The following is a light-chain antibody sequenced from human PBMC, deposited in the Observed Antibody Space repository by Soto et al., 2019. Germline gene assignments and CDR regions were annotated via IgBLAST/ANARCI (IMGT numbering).Light chain of an antibody. CDR1: QGIGSF. CDR2: AAS. V-gene: IGKV1-9*01. J-gene: IGKJ4*01. Sequence: DIQMTQSPSSLSASVGDRVTITCRASQGIGSFLAWYQQKRGKAPNLXIYAASTLQSGVPSRFSGGGAGTDCTLPIDRLQPEDFATYYCQQVDVHPSTFGGGTQVDIK. CDR3: QQVDVHPST.